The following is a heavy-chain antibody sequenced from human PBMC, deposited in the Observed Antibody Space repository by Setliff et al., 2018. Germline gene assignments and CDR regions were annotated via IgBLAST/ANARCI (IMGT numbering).Heavy chain of an antibody. CDR1: GGPISSYY. CDR3: AREQWLDPPGYYYMDV. Sequence: PSETLSLTCTASGGPISSYYWSWIRQPAGKGLEWIGHIYIGGSANYNPSLKSRVTMSIDTSKNQFSLKLNSVTAADMAVYYCAREQWLDPPGYYYMDVWAKGTTVTVSS. J-gene: IGHJ6*03. CDR2: IYIGGSA. D-gene: IGHD6-19*01. V-gene: IGHV4-4*07.